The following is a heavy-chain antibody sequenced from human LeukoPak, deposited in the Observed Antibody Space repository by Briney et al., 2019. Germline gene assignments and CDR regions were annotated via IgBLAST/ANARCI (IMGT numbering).Heavy chain of an antibody. V-gene: IGHV4-4*09. CDR2: IYTSGST. CDR1: GGSISSYY. CDR3: ARQTRSGWYWFDP. Sequence: SETLSLTCTASGGSISSYYCSWIRKPPGKGLEWIGYIYTSGSTNYNPSLKSRVTISVDTSKNQFSLKLSSVTAADTAVYYWARQTRSGWYWFDPWGQGTLVTVSS. J-gene: IGHJ5*02. D-gene: IGHD6-19*01.